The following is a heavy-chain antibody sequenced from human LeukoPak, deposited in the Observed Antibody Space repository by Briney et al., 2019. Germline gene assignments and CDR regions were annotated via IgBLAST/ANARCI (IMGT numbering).Heavy chain of an antibody. J-gene: IGHJ4*02. CDR2: ISAYNGNT. Sequence: ASVKVSCKASGYTFTNYGISWVRQAPGQGLEWMGWISAYNGNTNYAQKLQGRVTMTTDTSTSTAYMELRSLRSDDTAVYYCAWQWPTLPGFDYWGEGTLVTVSS. CDR1: GYTFTNYG. D-gene: IGHD6-19*01. V-gene: IGHV1-18*01. CDR3: AWQWPTLPGFDY.